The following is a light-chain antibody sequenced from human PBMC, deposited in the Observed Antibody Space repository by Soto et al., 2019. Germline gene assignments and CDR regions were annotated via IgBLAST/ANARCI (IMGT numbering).Light chain of an antibody. CDR3: LQDYNYPRT. V-gene: IGKV1-6*01. Sequence: AIQMTQSPSSLSASVGDTVTITCRASQGIRNDLGWYQQKPGKAPNLLIYAASSLQSGVPSRFSGSGSGTDFTITISSLQPEDFATYYCLQDYNYPRTFGQGTKVEIK. CDR2: AAS. J-gene: IGKJ1*01. CDR1: QGIRND.